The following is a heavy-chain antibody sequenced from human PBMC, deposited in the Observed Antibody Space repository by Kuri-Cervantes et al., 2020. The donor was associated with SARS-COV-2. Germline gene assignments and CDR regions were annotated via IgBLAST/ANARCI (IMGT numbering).Heavy chain of an antibody. J-gene: IGHJ6*03. CDR2: ISGSGGST. CDR3: ARRGTYYYDSSGYPNYYYYYMDV. V-gene: IGHV3-23*01. Sequence: LSLTCAASGFTFSSYAMSWVRQAPGKGLEWVSAISGSGGSTYYADSVKGRFTIPRDNSKNTLYLQMNSLRAEDTAVYYCARRGTYYYDSSGYPNYYYYYMDVWGKGTTVTVSS. D-gene: IGHD3-22*01. CDR1: GFTFSSYA.